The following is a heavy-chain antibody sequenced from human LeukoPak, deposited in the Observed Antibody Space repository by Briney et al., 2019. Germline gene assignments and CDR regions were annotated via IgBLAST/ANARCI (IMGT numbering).Heavy chain of an antibody. D-gene: IGHD6-25*01. Sequence: SETLSLTCAVYGRSFSSYYWSWIRQPPGKGLEWIGEINHGGSTNYNPSLKSRVTISVDTSKNQFSLKLNSVTAADTAVYFCARASSYVYSSEQAAHMDVWGKGTTVTVSS. J-gene: IGHJ6*03. CDR1: GRSFSSYY. V-gene: IGHV4-34*01. CDR2: INHGGST. CDR3: ARASSYVYSSEQAAHMDV.